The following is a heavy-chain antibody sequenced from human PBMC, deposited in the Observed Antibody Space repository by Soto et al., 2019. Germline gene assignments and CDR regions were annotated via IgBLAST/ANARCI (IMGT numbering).Heavy chain of an antibody. V-gene: IGHV3-9*01. Sequence: EVDLVESGGGLAQPGRSLRLSCVASGFPFDDHGMHWVRQIPGRGREGVSGISWNSGSIGYAESVKGRFTIFRDNAKNSLYLEMNSLRVEDTAMYYCARGGPYNYGPRGSRVADFWGQGTLVTVSS. CDR1: GFPFDDHG. J-gene: IGHJ4*02. D-gene: IGHD5-18*01. CDR2: ISWNSGSI. CDR3: ARGGPYNYGPRGSRVADF.